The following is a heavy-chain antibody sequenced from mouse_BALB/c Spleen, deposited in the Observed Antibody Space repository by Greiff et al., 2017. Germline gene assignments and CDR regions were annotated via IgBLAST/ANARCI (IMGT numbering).Heavy chain of an antibody. CDR2: IDPENGDT. J-gene: IGHJ1*01. Sequence: EVQLQQSGAELVRSGASVKLSCTASGFNIKDYYMHWVKQRPEQGLEWIGWIDPENGDTEYAPKFKSKATLTVDKSSSTAYMQLSSLTSEDSAVYYCARRDGNYSWYFDVWGAGTTVTVSS. D-gene: IGHD2-1*01. V-gene: IGHV14-4*02. CDR3: ARRDGNYSWYFDV. CDR1: GFNIKDYY.